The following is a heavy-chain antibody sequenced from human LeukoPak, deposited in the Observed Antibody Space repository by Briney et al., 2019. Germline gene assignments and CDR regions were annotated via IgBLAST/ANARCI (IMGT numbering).Heavy chain of an antibody. CDR2: ISGSGGST. Sequence: GGSLRLTCAASGFTFSSYAMSWVRQAPGKGLEWVSAISGSGGSTYYADSVKGRFTISRDNSKNTLYLQMNSLRAEDTAVYYCAKEGCSSTSCYTVYWGQGTLVTVSS. D-gene: IGHD2-2*02. CDR1: GFTFSSYA. CDR3: AKEGCSSTSCYTVY. V-gene: IGHV3-23*01. J-gene: IGHJ4*02.